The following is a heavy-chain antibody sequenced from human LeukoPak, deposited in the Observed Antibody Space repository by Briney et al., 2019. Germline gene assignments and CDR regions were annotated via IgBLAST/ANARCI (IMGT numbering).Heavy chain of an antibody. D-gene: IGHD3-22*01. CDR1: GFTFSGYY. J-gene: IGHJ4*02. CDR3: ASPAEGYYDSSGYYYGPFDY. CDR2: ISSSGSTI. Sequence: GGSLRLSCAASGFTFSGYYMSWIRQAPGKGLEWVSYISSSGSTIYYADSVKGRFTISRDNAKNSLYLQMNSLRAEDTAVYYCASPAEGYYDSSGYYYGPFDYWGQGTLVTVSS. V-gene: IGHV3-11*01.